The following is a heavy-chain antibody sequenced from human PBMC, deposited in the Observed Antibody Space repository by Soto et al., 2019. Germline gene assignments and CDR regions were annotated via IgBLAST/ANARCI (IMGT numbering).Heavy chain of an antibody. J-gene: IGHJ4*02. CDR1: GGSFSGYY. Sequence: PSETLSLTCAVYGGSFSGYYWSWIRQPPGKGLEWIGEINHSGSTNYNPSLKSRVTISVDTSKNQFSLKLSSVTAADTAVYYCARHTYYYGSGNLRDFDYWGQGTLVTVSS. CDR3: ARHTYYYGSGNLRDFDY. D-gene: IGHD3-10*01. V-gene: IGHV4-34*01. CDR2: INHSGST.